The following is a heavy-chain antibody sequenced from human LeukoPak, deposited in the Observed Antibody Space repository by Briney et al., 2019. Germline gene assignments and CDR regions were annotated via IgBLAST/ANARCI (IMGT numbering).Heavy chain of an antibody. CDR1: GFIFSDYW. Sequence: GGSLRLSCGASGFIFSDYWMSWVRQAPGKGLEWVAQIKEDGSEKYYIDSVMGRFIISRDNARALLYLQMDSLRPEDTAVYYCARDKPAYYGSGSHFDYWGQGTLAIVSS. CDR2: IKEDGSEK. D-gene: IGHD3-10*01. CDR3: ARDKPAYYGSGSHFDY. V-gene: IGHV3-7*01. J-gene: IGHJ4*02.